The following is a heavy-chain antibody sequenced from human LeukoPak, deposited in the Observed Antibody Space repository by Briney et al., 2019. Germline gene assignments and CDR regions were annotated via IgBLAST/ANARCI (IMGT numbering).Heavy chain of an antibody. CDR1: GFTFSNFW. CDR3: ARDDRIDWNYGSDAFDI. Sequence: GGSLRLSCAASGFTFSNFWMHWVRQAPGKGLVWVALIYGDGSFTRYADSVKGRFTISRYNAENTVYLQINSLRAEDTAVYYCARDDRIDWNYGSDAFDIWGQGTMVTVSS. D-gene: IGHD1-7*01. CDR2: IYGDGSFT. V-gene: IGHV3-74*01. J-gene: IGHJ3*02.